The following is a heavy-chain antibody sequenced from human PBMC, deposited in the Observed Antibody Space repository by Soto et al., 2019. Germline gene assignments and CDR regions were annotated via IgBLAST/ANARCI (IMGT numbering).Heavy chain of an antibody. J-gene: IGHJ3*02. D-gene: IGHD1-1*01. CDR3: ASSGQLELTIAFDI. CDR2: INHSGST. CDR1: GGSVSSYY. V-gene: IGHV4-59*02. Sequence: PSEALSLTCTVSGGSVSSYYWSWIRQSPGKGLEWIGYINHSGSTNYNPSLKSRVTISVDTSKNQFSLKLSSVTAADTAVYYCASSGQLELTIAFDIWGQGTMVTVS.